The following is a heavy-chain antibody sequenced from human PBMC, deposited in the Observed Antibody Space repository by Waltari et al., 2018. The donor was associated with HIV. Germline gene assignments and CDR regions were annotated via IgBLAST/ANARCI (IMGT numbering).Heavy chain of an antibody. CDR3: AGYAPLNYDISTSQDY. Sequence: EVELVESGGGLIQRGGSLRLSCGASGFTVRNTYMSWFRQAPGKGLEWVSVIYTGGSTYYADSVKGRFTISRDNSENTLYLQMDNLRVEDTAVYFCAGYAPLNYDISTSQDYWGQGTLVTVSS. CDR1: GFTVRNTY. CDR2: IYTGGST. D-gene: IGHD3-3*01. J-gene: IGHJ4*02. V-gene: IGHV3-53*01.